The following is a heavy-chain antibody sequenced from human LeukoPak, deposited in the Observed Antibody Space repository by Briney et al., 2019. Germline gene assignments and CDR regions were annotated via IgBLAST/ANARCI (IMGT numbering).Heavy chain of an antibody. CDR1: GGSFSGYY. V-gene: IGHV4-34*01. CDR2: INHRGST. Sequence: SETPSLTWGVYGGSFSGYYWTWIRQPPGKGLEWIGEINHRGSTNYNPSLKSRVTISVDTSTNQFSLRLSSVTAADTAVYHCARHGGIIAAAGTRAFDIWGQGTMVTVSS. CDR3: ARHGGIIAAAGTRAFDI. D-gene: IGHD6-13*01. J-gene: IGHJ3*02.